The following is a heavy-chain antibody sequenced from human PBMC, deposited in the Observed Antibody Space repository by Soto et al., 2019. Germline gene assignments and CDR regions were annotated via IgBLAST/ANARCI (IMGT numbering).Heavy chain of an antibody. V-gene: IGHV1-69*02. CDR1: GDTFSFYT. J-gene: IGHJ4*02. D-gene: IGHD3-10*01. CDR2: INPIVSMS. Sequence: QVQLVQSGTEVKKPGSSVKVSCKASGDTFSFYTINWVRQAPGLGLEWVGRINPIVSMSNYAQKFQGRVSMTADKSTSTASLEVRSLISDDTAMYFCAASYGSGYRAFDYWGQGALVIVSS. CDR3: AASYGSGYRAFDY.